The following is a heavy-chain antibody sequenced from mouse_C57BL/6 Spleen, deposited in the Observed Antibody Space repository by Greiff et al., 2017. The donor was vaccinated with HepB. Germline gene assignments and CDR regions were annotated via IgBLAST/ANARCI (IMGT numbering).Heavy chain of an antibody. CDR3: ARLGYSFFYAMDY. J-gene: IGHJ4*01. D-gene: IGHD2-3*01. CDR1: GFTFSDYG. Sequence: EVKVVESGGGLVKPGGSLKLSCAASGFTFSDYGMHWVRQAPEKGLEWVAYISSGSSTIYYADTVKGRFTISRDNAKNTLFLQMTSLRSEDTAMYYCARLGYSFFYAMDYWGQGTSVTVSS. V-gene: IGHV5-17*01. CDR2: ISSGSSTI.